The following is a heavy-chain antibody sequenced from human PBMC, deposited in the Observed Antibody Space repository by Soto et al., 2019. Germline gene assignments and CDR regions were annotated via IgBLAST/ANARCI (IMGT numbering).Heavy chain of an antibody. V-gene: IGHV4-59*01. CDR1: GGSISSYY. J-gene: IGHJ6*03. Sequence: SETLPHTWTVSGGSISSYYWSWIRQPPGKGLEWIGYIYYSGSTNYNPSLKSRVTISVDTSKNQFSLKLSSVTAADTAVYYCARQTGYYYYYMDVWGKGTTVTVSS. CDR2: IYYSGST. CDR3: ARQTGYYYYYMDV.